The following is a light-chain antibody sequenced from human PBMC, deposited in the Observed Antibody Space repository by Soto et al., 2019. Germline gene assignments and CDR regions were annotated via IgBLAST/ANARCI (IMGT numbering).Light chain of an antibody. V-gene: IGKV3-15*01. Sequence: EIVMTQSPATLSVSPGERATLSCRASQSVSSNLAWYQQKPGQAPRLLIYGASTRATGIPARFSGSGSGTEFTLTISSLQSENFAVYYCQQENKLPPPLTFGGGTKVEIK. CDR2: GAS. CDR1: QSVSSN. J-gene: IGKJ4*01. CDR3: QQENKLPPPLT.